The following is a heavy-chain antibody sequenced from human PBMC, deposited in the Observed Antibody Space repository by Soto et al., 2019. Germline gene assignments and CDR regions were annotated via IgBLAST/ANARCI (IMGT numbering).Heavy chain of an antibody. CDR3: GRDRERDACYEDY. D-gene: IGHD3-3*01. J-gene: IGHJ4*02. Sequence: GGCMGLSSAASGLTFCSYGMHWVRTAPGKGLEWVAVISYDGSSKYYAESVKGRFTISRDNSKNTLYLQMISLRAEDTAVYYCGRDRERDACYEDYWGQGTLVTLSS. V-gene: IGHV3-33*05. CDR1: GLTFCSYG. CDR2: ISYDGSSK.